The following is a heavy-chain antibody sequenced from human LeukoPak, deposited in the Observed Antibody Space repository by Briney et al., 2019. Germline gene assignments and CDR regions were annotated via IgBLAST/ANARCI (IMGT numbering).Heavy chain of an antibody. CDR2: INPDNGDT. J-gene: IGHJ4*02. D-gene: IGHD3-3*02. CDR3: TRDGVAFVAPFDY. V-gene: IGHV1-2*06. CDR1: GYTFTGYS. Sequence: ASVKVSCKASGYTFTGYSIHWVRQAPEQGLDWMGRINPDNGDTHYSQKFQGRVTMTRDTSITTAYMELSSLRSDDTAMYYCTRDGVAFVAPFDYWGQGTLVAVSS.